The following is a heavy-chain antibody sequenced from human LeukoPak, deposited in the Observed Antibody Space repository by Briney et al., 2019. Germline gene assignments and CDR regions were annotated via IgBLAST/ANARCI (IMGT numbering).Heavy chain of an antibody. V-gene: IGHV4-31*03. J-gene: IGHJ2*01. CDR3: VRLKLGAYFDL. CDR2: IYYSGST. Sequence: PSETLSLTCTVSGGSISSGGYYWSWIRQHPGKGLEWIGYIYYSGSTYYNPSLKSRVTISVDTSKNQFSLKLSSVTAADTAVYYCVRLKLGAYFDLWGRGTLVTVSS. D-gene: IGHD3-16*01. CDR1: GGSISSGGYY.